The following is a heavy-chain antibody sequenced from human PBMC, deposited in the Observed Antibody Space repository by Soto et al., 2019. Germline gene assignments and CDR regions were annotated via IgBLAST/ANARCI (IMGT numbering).Heavy chain of an antibody. J-gene: IGHJ5*02. CDR3: AEGGYEDIENNWFDP. CDR1: GFTFDDYA. V-gene: IGHV3-9*01. CDR2: ISWNSGSI. D-gene: IGHD5-12*01. Sequence: EVQLVESGGGLVQPGRSLRLSCAASGFTFDDYAMHWVRQAPGKGLEWVSGISWNSGSIGYADSVKGRFTISRDNAKNSLYLQMNSLRAEDTALYYCAEGGYEDIENNWFDPWGQGTLVTVSS.